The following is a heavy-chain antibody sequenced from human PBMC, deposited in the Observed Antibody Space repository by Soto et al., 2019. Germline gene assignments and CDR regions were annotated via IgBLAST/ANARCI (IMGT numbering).Heavy chain of an antibody. CDR2: IYYSGST. D-gene: IGHD2-21*02. CDR1: GGSISSYY. Sequence: SETLSLTITVSGGSISSYYWSWIRQPPGKGLEWIWYIYYSGSTNYNPSIKSRVTISVDTSKNQFSLKLSSVTAADTAVSYCARDNPGVTDAFDIWAQGTMVTV. J-gene: IGHJ3*02. V-gene: IGHV4-59*01. CDR3: ARDNPGVTDAFDI.